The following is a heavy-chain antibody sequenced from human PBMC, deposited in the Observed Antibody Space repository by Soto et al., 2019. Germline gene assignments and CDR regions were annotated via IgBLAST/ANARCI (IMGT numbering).Heavy chain of an antibody. CDR2: VYYTGDT. J-gene: IGHJ6*02. CDR1: SGPARSHN. D-gene: IGHD4-17*01. Sequence: QVQLQQSGPRLVKPSETLSLTCTVSSGPARSHNWGWIRQPTGRGLEWIGYVYYTGDTAYNPSLRGRVTISADTSTNDISLTLNSVTAADTAVYYCVRQGIDYLHGLVDVWGQGTTVSVSS. V-gene: IGHV4-59*08. CDR3: VRQGIDYLHGLVDV.